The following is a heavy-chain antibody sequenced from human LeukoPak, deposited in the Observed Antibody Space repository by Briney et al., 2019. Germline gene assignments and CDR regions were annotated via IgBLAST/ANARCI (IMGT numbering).Heavy chain of an antibody. D-gene: IGHD3-22*01. CDR2: IYYSGST. V-gene: IGHV4-30-4*01. CDR1: GGSISSGDSY. J-gene: IGHJ3*02. CDR3: ARAGITMIVVSAFDI. Sequence: SQTLSLTCTVSGGSISSGDSYWSWIRQPPGKGLEWIGYIYYSGSTYYNPSLKSRVTISVDTSKNQFSLKLSSVTAADTAVYYCARAGITMIVVSAFDIWGQGTMVTVSS.